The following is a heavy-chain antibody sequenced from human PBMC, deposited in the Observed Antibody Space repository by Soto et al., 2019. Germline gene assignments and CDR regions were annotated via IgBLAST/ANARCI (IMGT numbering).Heavy chain of an antibody. Sequence: LSLTKAVYGGSFSGYYWSWIRQPPGKGLEWIGEINNSGSTNYNPSLKSRVTISVDTSKNRFSLKLSFVTAADTAVYYCALVSVYSSSWYTSNWNLMYNFDDWGQGTLVIVSS. CDR3: ALVSVYSSSWYTSNWNLMYNFDD. CDR1: GGSFSGYY. V-gene: IGHV4-34*01. J-gene: IGHJ4*02. CDR2: INNSGST. D-gene: IGHD6-13*01.